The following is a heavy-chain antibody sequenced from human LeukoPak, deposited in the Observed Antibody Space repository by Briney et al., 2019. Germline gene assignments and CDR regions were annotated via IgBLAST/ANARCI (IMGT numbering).Heavy chain of an antibody. CDR2: SYYSGST. CDR1: GGSISSYY. V-gene: IGHV4-59*01. Sequence: SETLSLTCTVSGGSISSYYWSWIRQPPGKGLEWIGNSYYSGSTKYNPPLKSRVTISVDTSKNQFSLKVNSVTAADTAVYYCAGDDSSSWWSYWGQGTLVTVSS. D-gene: IGHD6-13*01. CDR3: AGDDSSSWWSY. J-gene: IGHJ4*02.